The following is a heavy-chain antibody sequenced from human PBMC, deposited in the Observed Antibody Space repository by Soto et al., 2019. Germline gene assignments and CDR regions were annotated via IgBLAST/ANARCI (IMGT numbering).Heavy chain of an antibody. CDR3: AKMSYDFWSGKGYFDY. D-gene: IGHD3-3*01. CDR2: ISGSGGST. CDR1: GFTFSSYA. V-gene: IGHV3-23*01. J-gene: IGHJ4*02. Sequence: GGSLRLSCAASGFTFSSYAMSWVRQAPGKGLEWVSAISGSGGSTYYADSVKGRFTISRDNSKNTLYLQMNSLRAEDTAVYYCAKMSYDFWSGKGYFDYWGQGTLVTVPQ.